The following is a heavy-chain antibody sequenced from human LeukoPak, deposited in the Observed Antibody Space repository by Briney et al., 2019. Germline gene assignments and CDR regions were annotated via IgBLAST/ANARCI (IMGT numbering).Heavy chain of an antibody. V-gene: IGHV3-30-3*01. D-gene: IGHD2-2*01. J-gene: IGHJ4*02. CDR1: GFTFSSYW. Sequence: GGSLRLSCAASGFTFSSYWMNWVRQAPGKGLEWVAVVSYDGSNKYYADSVKGRFTISRDNYKNTLYLQMNSLRAEDTAVFYCARDAVRGEYQLPFLDYWGQGTLVTVSS. CDR2: VSYDGSNK. CDR3: ARDAVRGEYQLPFLDY.